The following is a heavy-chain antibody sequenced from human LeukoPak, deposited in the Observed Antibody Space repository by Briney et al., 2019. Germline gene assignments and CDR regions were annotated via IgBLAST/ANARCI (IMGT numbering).Heavy chain of an antibody. D-gene: IGHD3-3*01. V-gene: IGHV1-69*01. CDR3: ARGSGYDFWSGQVFDY. CDR2: IIPIFGTA. J-gene: IGHJ4*02. Sequence: SVKVSCKASGGTFSSYAISWVRQAPGQGLEWMGGIIPIFGTANYAQKFQGRVTITADESTSTAYMGLSSLRSEDTAVYYCARGSGYDFWSGQVFDYWGQGTLVTVSS. CDR1: GGTFSSYA.